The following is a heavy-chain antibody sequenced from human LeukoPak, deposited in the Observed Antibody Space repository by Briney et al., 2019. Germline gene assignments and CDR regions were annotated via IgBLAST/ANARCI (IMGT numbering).Heavy chain of an antibody. Sequence: GGSLRLSCAASGFTFDDYAMHWVRQAPGKGLEWVSHISWNSGSIDYADSVKGRFTISRDNSKNTLYLQMNSLRAEDTAVYYCARGRGYSQSNWVDPWGQGTMVTVSA. CDR2: ISWNSGSI. D-gene: IGHD5-18*01. CDR1: GFTFDDYA. J-gene: IGHJ5*02. CDR3: ARGRGYSQSNWVDP. V-gene: IGHV3-9*01.